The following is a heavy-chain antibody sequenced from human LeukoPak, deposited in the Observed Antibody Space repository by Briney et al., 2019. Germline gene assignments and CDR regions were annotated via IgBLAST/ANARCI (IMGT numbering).Heavy chain of an antibody. Sequence: GASVKVSCTASGYTFTSYAMNWVRQAPGQGLEWMGWINTNTGNPTYAQGFTGRFVFSLDTSVSTAYLQISSLKAEDTAVYYCARDRVTRSITGIAVAGTGYWGQGTLVTVSS. D-gene: IGHD6-19*01. J-gene: IGHJ4*02. V-gene: IGHV7-4-1*02. CDR1: GYTFTSYA. CDR2: INTNTGNP. CDR3: ARDRVTRSITGIAVAGTGY.